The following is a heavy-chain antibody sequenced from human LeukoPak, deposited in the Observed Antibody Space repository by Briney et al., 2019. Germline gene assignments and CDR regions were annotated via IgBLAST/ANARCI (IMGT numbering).Heavy chain of an antibody. D-gene: IGHD3-10*01. J-gene: IGHJ5*02. V-gene: IGHV1-18*01. CDR1: GYTFTSYD. CDR3: ATDGAGKYDWFDP. CDR2: ISAYNGNT. Sequence: ASVKVSCKASGYTFTSYDINWVRQATGQGLEWMGWISAYNGNTNYAQKLQGRVTMTTDTSTSTAYMELRSLRSDDTAVYYCATDGAGKYDWFDPWGQGTLVTVSS.